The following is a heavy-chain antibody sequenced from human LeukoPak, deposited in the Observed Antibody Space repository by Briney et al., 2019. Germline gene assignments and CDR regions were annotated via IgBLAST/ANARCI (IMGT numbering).Heavy chain of an antibody. CDR3: ARVWEQDDYGDYAFDY. J-gene: IGHJ4*02. Sequence: GGSLRLSCVGSGFSFSSYAMTWVRQAPGKGLEWVSTITASSDSTFYADSAKGRFTISRDDSKNTFYLQMNSLRAEDTAVYYCARVWEQDDYGDYAFDYWGQGTLVTVSS. CDR2: ITASSDST. D-gene: IGHD4-17*01. CDR1: GFSFSSYA. V-gene: IGHV3-23*01.